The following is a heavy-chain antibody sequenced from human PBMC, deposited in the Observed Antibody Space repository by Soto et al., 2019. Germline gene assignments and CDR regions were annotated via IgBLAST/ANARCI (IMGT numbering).Heavy chain of an antibody. CDR2: ISGSGGST. V-gene: IGHV3-23*01. CDR1: GFTFSSYA. CDR3: AKDPRPYSSSSGGADY. Sequence: GGSLRLSCAASGFTFSSYAMSWVRQAPGKGLEWVSAISGSGGSTYYADSVKGRFTISRDNSKNTLYLQMNSLRAEDTAVYYCAKDPRPYSSSSGGADYWGQGTLVTVSS. J-gene: IGHJ4*02. D-gene: IGHD6-6*01.